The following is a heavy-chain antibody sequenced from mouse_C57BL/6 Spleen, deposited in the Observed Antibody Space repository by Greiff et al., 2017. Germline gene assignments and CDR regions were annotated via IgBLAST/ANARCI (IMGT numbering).Heavy chain of an antibody. D-gene: IGHD2-13*01. CDR3: ARDVYHCGGDAIDY. V-gene: IGHV1-55*01. CDR2: IYPGSGST. CDR1: GYTFTSYW. J-gene: IGHJ4*01. Sequence: QVQLQQPGAELVKPGASVKMSCKASGYTFTSYWITWVKQRPGQGLEWIGDIYPGSGSTNYNEKFKSKATLTLDTSSSTAYMQLSSLTSEDSAVYYCARDVYHCGGDAIDYWGQGTSVTVSS.